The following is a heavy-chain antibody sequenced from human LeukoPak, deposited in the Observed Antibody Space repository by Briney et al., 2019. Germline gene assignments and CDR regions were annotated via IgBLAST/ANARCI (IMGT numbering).Heavy chain of an antibody. Sequence: SETLSLTCTVSGGSISSGYYWGWIRQPPGKGLEWIGSIYHSGSTYYNPSLKSRVTISVDTSKNQFSLKLSSVTAADTAVYYCARGSDFDWFHTPSNWFDPWGQGTLVTVSS. V-gene: IGHV4-38-2*02. D-gene: IGHD3-9*01. CDR1: GGSISSGYY. CDR3: ARGSDFDWFHTPSNWFDP. CDR2: IYHSGST. J-gene: IGHJ5*02.